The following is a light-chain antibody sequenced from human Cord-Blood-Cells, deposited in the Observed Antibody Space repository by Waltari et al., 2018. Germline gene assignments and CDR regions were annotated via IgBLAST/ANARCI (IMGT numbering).Light chain of an antibody. Sequence: DIQMTQSPSTLSASVGDRVTITCRASQSISSWLAWYQQKPGKAPKLLIYKASSLESGVPSRFSDSGSGTEFTLTTSSLQPDDFATYYCQQYNSYSRTFGQGTKVEIK. CDR2: KAS. CDR1: QSISSW. CDR3: QQYNSYSRT. V-gene: IGKV1-5*03. J-gene: IGKJ1*01.